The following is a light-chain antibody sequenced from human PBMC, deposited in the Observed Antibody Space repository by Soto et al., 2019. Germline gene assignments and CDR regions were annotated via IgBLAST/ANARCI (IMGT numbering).Light chain of an antibody. Sequence: EIVLTQSPGTLSLSLGERATLSCRASQSVRSSYLAWYQQKPGQAPRLLIYGASSRATGIPDRFSGSGSGTDFTLTISRLEPEDFAMYYCQRYGSSPTITFGQGTRLEIK. V-gene: IGKV3-20*01. CDR2: GAS. J-gene: IGKJ5*01. CDR1: QSVRSSY. CDR3: QRYGSSPTIT.